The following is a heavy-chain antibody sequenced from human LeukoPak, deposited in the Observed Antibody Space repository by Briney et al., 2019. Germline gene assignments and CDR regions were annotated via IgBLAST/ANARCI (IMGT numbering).Heavy chain of an antibody. CDR3: AKDRQGSSSWFSGYFDY. V-gene: IGHV3-33*03. CDR1: GFTFNNYG. CDR2: IWYDGSIK. Sequence: GGSLRLSCAASGFTFNNYGMHWVRQAPGKGLEWVAVIWYDGSIKYYPESVKGRTTISRDNSKNTLYLQMNSLRADDTAVYYCAKDRQGSSSWFSGYFDYWGQGTLVTVSS. J-gene: IGHJ4*02. D-gene: IGHD6-13*01.